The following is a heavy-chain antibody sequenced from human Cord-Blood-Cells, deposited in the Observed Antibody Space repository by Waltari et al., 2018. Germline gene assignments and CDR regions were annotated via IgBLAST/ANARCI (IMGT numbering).Heavy chain of an antibody. V-gene: IGHV3-7*05. D-gene: IGHD6-25*01. Sequence: EVQLVESGGGLVQPGGSLRLSCAASGFTFSSYWMSWVRQAPGKGLGWVANIKQDGSEKDYVDSVKGRFTISRDNAKNSLYLQMNSLRAEDTAVYYCARTSAKGPFDPWGQGTLVTVSS. J-gene: IGHJ5*02. CDR3: ARTSAKGPFDP. CDR2: IKQDGSEK. CDR1: GFTFSSYW.